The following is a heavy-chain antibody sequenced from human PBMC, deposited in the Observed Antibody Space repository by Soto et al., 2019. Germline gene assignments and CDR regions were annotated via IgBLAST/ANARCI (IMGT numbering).Heavy chain of an antibody. CDR2: IYYSGST. J-gene: IGHJ4*02. D-gene: IGHD1-26*01. V-gene: IGHV4-59*01. CDR1: GVSMSTYY. CDR3: ARELSGPFDY. Sequence: QVQLQESGPGLVKPSETLSLTCTVSGVSMSTYYWSWVRQPPGKGLEWIAYIYYSGSTDYNPSLKSRATISVAPSKNQFSLKLRSVPAADSAVYYCARELSGPFDYWGQGTLVTVSS.